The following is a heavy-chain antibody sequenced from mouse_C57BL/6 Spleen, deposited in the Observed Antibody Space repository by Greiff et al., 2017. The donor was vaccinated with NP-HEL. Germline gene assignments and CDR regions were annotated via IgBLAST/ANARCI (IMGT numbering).Heavy chain of an antibody. CDR1: GFTFSDYG. V-gene: IGHV5-17*01. CDR3: ARGLLLRQPLYAMDY. Sequence: DVQLQESGGGLVKPGGSLKLSCAASGFTFSDYGMHWVRQAPEKGLEWVAYISSGSSTIYYADTVKGRFHISRDNAKNTLFLQMASLRSEDTAIYYCARGLLLRQPLYAMDYWGQGTSVTVSS. J-gene: IGHJ4*01. CDR2: ISSGSSTI. D-gene: IGHD1-1*01.